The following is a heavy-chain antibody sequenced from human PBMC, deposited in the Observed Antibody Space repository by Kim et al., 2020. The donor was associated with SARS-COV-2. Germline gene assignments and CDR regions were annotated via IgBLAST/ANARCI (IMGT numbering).Heavy chain of an antibody. Sequence: SETLSLTCAVYGGSFSGYYWSWIRQPPGKGLEWIGEINHSGSTNYNPSLKSRVTISVDTSKNQFSLKLSSVTAADTAVYYCARTDLAAAVGNFDYWGQGTLVTVSS. D-gene: IGHD6-13*01. CDR2: INHSGST. CDR3: ARTDLAAAVGNFDY. V-gene: IGHV4-34*01. CDR1: GGSFSGYY. J-gene: IGHJ4*02.